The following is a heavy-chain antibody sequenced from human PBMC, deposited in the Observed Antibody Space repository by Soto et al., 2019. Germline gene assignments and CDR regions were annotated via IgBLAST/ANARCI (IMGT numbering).Heavy chain of an antibody. CDR3: ARAGIAAANPFDY. CDR2: IYYSGST. V-gene: IGHV4-59*01. CDR1: GGSISSYY. D-gene: IGHD6-13*01. J-gene: IGHJ4*02. Sequence: QVQLQESGPGLVKPSETLSLTCTVSGGSISSYYWSWIRPPPGKGLEWIGYIYYSGSTNYNPSLKSRVTISVDTSKNQFSLKLSSVTAADTAVYYCARAGIAAANPFDYWGQGTLVTVSS.